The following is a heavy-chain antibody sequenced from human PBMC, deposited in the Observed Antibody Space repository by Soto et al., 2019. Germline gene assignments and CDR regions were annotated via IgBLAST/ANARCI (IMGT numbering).Heavy chain of an antibody. CDR3: ASGIVGATTYGMDV. Sequence: PGGSLRLSCAASGFTFVDYGLSWVRQATGKGLEWVSGINWNGGSTRYADSVKGRFTISRDNAKNSLYLQMNSLRAEDTALYYCASGIVGATTYGMDVWGQGTTVTVSS. D-gene: IGHD1-26*01. V-gene: IGHV3-20*04. J-gene: IGHJ6*02. CDR2: INWNGGST. CDR1: GFTFVDYG.